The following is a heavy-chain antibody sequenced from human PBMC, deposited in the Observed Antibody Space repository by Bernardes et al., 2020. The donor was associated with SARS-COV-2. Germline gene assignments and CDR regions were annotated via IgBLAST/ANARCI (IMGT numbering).Heavy chain of an antibody. CDR1: GFTFSRCA. CDR3: ARDKDIEGSIDY. CDR2: ITFNGGKT. D-gene: IGHD3-10*01. Sequence: GGSLRLSRGASGFTFSRCAMHWVRQAPGKGLECLAVITFNGGKTFYAESAKGRFTVSRDNSKNTVSLQLNGLTVDDTAVYYCARDKDIEGSIDYWGQGTLVTVSS. J-gene: IGHJ4*02. V-gene: IGHV3-30-3*01.